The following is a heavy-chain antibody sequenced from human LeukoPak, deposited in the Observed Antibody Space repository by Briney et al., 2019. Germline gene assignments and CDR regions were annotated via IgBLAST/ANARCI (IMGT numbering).Heavy chain of an antibody. J-gene: IGHJ4*02. CDR1: GFTFSSYA. CDR3: ATGTRYYDFWSGYPFDY. V-gene: IGHV3-48*03. Sequence: GGSLRLSCAASGFTFSSYAMNWVRQAPGKGLEWVSYISSSGSTIYYADSVKGRFTIPRDNAKNSLYLQMNSLRAEDTAVYYCATGTRYYDFWSGYPFDYWGQGTLVTVSS. CDR2: ISSSGSTI. D-gene: IGHD3-3*01.